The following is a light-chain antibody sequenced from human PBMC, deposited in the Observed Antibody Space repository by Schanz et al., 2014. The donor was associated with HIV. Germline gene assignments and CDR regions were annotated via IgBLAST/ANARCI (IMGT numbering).Light chain of an antibody. CDR2: GAT. CDR3: QHYGSSPPYT. V-gene: IGKV3-20*01. J-gene: IGKJ2*01. CDR1: QSIGSTY. Sequence: EIVLTQSPGTLSLSPGERATLSCRASQSIGSTYLAWYQQKPGQAPRLLIYGATSRATGIPGRFSGSGSGTDFTLTISRLEPEDFAVFYCQHYGSSPPYTFGQGTKLEIK.